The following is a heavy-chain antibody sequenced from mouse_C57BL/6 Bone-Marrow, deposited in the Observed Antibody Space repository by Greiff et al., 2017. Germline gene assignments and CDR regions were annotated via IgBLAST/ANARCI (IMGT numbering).Heavy chain of an antibody. Sequence: QVQLQQSGAALAKPAASVKLSCKVSGYTVTSYWMHWVKQRPGQGLEWIGYINPSSGYTKYNQKFKDKATLTADKSSSTAYMQLSSLTYEDSAVYYCARGKIYYPFDSRRQGTTLPASS. CDR1: GYTVTSYW. D-gene: IGHD1-1*01. CDR3: ARGKIYYPFDS. CDR2: INPSSGYT. V-gene: IGHV1-7*01. J-gene: IGHJ2*01.